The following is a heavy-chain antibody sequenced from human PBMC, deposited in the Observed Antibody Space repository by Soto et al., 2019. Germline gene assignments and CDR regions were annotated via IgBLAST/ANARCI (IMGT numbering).Heavy chain of an antibody. CDR1: GGSVTTY. CDR2: INYSGTT. Sequence: QVQLQESGPRLVKTSETLSLTCPVSGGSVTTYWGWIRQPPGKGLEWIGYINYSGTTKYSSSLRRRGTISVSPSKTQAPLSVSSVTSAYTAAYYSARSYCTVQVSCTWFEPWDPAMLVIVSS. CDR3: ARSYCTVQVSCTWFEP. J-gene: IGHJ5*02. V-gene: IGHV4-59*02. D-gene: IGHD2-8*02.